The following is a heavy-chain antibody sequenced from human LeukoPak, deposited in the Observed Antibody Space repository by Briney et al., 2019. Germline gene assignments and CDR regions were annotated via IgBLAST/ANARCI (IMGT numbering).Heavy chain of an antibody. CDR2: ISGSGGST. V-gene: IGHV3-23*01. Sequence: GGSLRLSCAASGFTVSSYAMSWVRQAPGKGLEWVSAISGSGGSTYYADSVKGRFTISRDNSKKTLYLQMNRLRAEDTAASYCPKIWPQLPGWSFFYSSRMDVSGQGTTVTVS. J-gene: IGHJ6*02. CDR1: GFTVSSYA. CDR3: PKIWPQLPGWSFFYSSRMDV. D-gene: IGHD6-19*01.